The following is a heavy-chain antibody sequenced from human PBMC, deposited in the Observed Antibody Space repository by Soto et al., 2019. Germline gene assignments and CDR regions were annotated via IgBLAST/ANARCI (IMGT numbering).Heavy chain of an antibody. CDR2: TYHSVTT. CDR3: AREVNSSPARGPNWFDP. CDR1: GDSINNSHW. Sequence: QVQLQESGPGLVQPSGTLSLTCAVSGDSINNSHWWSWVRQTPGKGLEWIGETYHSVTTNYNPSLKTRVTISIDKSTNQFSLKMNSVTAADTAVYYCAREVNSSPARGPNWFDPWGQGTLVTVSS. J-gene: IGHJ5*02. D-gene: IGHD6-13*01. V-gene: IGHV4-4*02.